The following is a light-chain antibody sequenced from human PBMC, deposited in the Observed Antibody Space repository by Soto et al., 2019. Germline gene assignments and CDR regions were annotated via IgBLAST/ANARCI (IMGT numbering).Light chain of an antibody. V-gene: IGKV3-20*01. CDR1: QGISSY. J-gene: IGKJ1*01. CDR2: GAS. CDR3: QQYGSSPRT. Sequence: TQSPSLLSASTGDRVTISCRMSQGISSYLAWYQQRPGQAPRLLIYGASTRATGIPDRFSGSGSGTDFTLTISRLEPEDFAVYYCQQYGSSPRTFGQGTKVDIK.